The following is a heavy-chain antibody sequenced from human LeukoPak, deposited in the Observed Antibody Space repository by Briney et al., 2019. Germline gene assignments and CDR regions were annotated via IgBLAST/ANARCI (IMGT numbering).Heavy chain of an antibody. D-gene: IGHD2-2*01. CDR1: GGSISSGDYY. V-gene: IGHV4-30-4*01. CDR2: IYYSGST. Sequence: SETLSLTCTVSGGSISSGDYYWSWIRQPPGTGLEWIGYIYYSGSTYYNPSLKSRVTISVDTSKNQFSLKLSPVTAADTAVYYCAREGRGRAMTNSDYWGQGTLVTVSS. J-gene: IGHJ4*02. CDR3: AREGRGRAMTNSDY.